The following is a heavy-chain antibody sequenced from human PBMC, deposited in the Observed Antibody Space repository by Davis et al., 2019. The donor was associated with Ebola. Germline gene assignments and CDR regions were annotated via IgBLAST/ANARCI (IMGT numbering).Heavy chain of an antibody. CDR3: ARDLVDNGYLYGMDV. Sequence: PGGSLRLSCAASGFTFSNAWMNWVRQAPGKGLEWVSSISSSSSYIYYADSVKGRFTISRDNAKNSLFLQMNSLRAEDTAVYYCARDLVDNGYLYGMDVWGQGTTVTVSS. V-gene: IGHV3-21*01. J-gene: IGHJ6*02. D-gene: IGHD5-18*01. CDR2: ISSSSSYI. CDR1: GFTFSNAW.